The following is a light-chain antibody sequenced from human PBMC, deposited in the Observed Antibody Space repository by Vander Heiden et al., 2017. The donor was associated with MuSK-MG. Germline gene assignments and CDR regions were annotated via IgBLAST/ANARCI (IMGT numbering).Light chain of an antibody. CDR1: SSHLGAGYN. Sequence: QSVLTQPPSASGAPGQRVTISCSGHSSHLGAGYNVHWYKQVPGTAPQLLIFANSHRPSGVPDRFSGSKSGTSASLAITGLQAEDEADYYCQSYDYRLDGSGVFGGGTRLTVL. CDR3: QSYDYRLDGSGV. J-gene: IGLJ3*02. V-gene: IGLV1-40*01. CDR2: ANS.